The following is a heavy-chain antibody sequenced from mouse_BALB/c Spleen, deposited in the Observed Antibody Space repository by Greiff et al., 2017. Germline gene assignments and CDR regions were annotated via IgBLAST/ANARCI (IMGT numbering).Heavy chain of an antibody. V-gene: IGHV3-2*02. J-gene: IGHJ3*01. CDR2: ISYSGST. CDR1: GYSITSDYA. Sequence: VQLKESGPGLVKPSQSLSLTCTVTGYSITSDYAWNWIRQFPGNQLGWMGYISYSGSTSYNPSLKSRISITRDTSKNQFFLQLNSVTTEDTATYYCASLYYDYDRFAYWGQGTLVTVSA. CDR3: ASLYYDYDRFAY. D-gene: IGHD2-4*01.